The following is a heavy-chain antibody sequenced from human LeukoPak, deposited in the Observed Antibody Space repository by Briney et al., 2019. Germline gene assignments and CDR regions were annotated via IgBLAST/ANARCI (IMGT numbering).Heavy chain of an antibody. V-gene: IGHV1-18*04. J-gene: IGHJ4*02. CDR3: ARESPGDFDF. CDR2: ISAHTGDT. Sequence: GASVEVSCKASAHTFTGYYMHWVRQAPGQGLEWVGWISAHTGDTNYAQKVQGRVTMTTDTSTSTVYMELRSLKSDDTAIYYCARESPGDFDFWGQGTLVTVSS. CDR1: AHTFTGYY. D-gene: IGHD7-27*01.